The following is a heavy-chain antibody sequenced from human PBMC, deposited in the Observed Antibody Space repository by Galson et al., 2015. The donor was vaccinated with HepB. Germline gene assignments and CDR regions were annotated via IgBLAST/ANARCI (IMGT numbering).Heavy chain of an antibody. V-gene: IGHV4-59*01. CDR1: GGSISSYY. D-gene: IGHD6-19*01. J-gene: IGHJ4*02. CDR3: AGYSSAHNHYFDY. CDR2: IYYSGTT. Sequence: LSLTCTVSGGSISSYYWSWIRQPPGKGLEWIGYIYYSGTTVYNPSLKSRVIMSVDTSKNQFSLNLISVTAADTAVYYCAGYSSAHNHYFDYWGQGTLVTVSS.